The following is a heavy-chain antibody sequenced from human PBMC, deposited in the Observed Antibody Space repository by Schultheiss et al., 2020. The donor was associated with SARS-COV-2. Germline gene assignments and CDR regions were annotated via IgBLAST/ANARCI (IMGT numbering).Heavy chain of an antibody. CDR3: ARDFNRRYFDWSSPYYYGMDV. J-gene: IGHJ6*02. V-gene: IGHV1-18*04. CDR1: GYTFTGYY. Sequence: ASVKVSCKASGYTFTGYYMHWVRQAPGQGLEWMGWISAYNGKTNYAQKLQGRVTMTTDTSTSTAYMELRSLRSDDTAVYYCARDFNRRYFDWSSPYYYGMDVWGQGTTVTVSS. D-gene: IGHD3-9*01. CDR2: ISAYNGKT.